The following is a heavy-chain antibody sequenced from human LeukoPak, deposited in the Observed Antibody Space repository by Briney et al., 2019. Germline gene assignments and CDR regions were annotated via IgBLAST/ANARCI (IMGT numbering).Heavy chain of an antibody. J-gene: IGHJ4*02. CDR2: ISISGGTT. CDR3: ARGPPGSGSYSDY. Sequence: GESLRLSCTASAFAFSNHAMSWVRQAPGKGLEWVSSISISGGTTYYADSVKGRFTISRENSKSTLYLQMNNLRADDTAVYYCARGPPGSGSYSDYWGQGTLVTVSS. V-gene: IGHV3-23*01. D-gene: IGHD3-10*01. CDR1: AFAFSNHA.